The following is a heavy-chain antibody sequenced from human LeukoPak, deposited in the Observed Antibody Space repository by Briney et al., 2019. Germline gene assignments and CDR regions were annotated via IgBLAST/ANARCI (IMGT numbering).Heavy chain of an antibody. D-gene: IGHD5-18*01. CDR3: ARGNGDTAMVPGATIWVEHTFHFDY. Sequence: GGSLRLSCAASGFTFSSYSMNWVRQAPGKGLEWVSSISSSSSYIYYADSVKGRFTISRDNAKNSLYLQMNSLRAEDTAVYYCARGNGDTAMVPGATIWVEHTFHFDYWGQGTLVTVSS. J-gene: IGHJ4*02. CDR2: ISSSSSYI. CDR1: GFTFSSYS. V-gene: IGHV3-21*01.